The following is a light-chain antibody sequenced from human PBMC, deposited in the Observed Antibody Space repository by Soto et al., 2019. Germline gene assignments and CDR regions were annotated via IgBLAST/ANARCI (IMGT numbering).Light chain of an antibody. J-gene: IGLJ3*02. V-gene: IGLV1-47*02. CDR1: SSNIVSNY. CDR3: ASWDATLSGWV. CDR2: SDV. Sequence: QSVLTQPPSASGTPGQGRIISCSGSSSNIVSNYVYWYRLLPGTAPKLVMFSDVTLPPGVPDRFSGSKSGTSASLAISGLRPEDEADYFCASWDATLSGWVFGGGTKLTVL.